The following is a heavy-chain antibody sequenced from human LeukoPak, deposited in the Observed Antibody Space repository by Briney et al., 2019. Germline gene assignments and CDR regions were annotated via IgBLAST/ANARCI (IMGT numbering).Heavy chain of an antibody. CDR1: GYPFINYG. Sequence: GASVKVSCKASGYPFINYGFHWVRQAPGQGLEWMGWISGYNGKTNYAQSFQGRVTMTTDTSTNTAYMELRSLRSDDTAVYYCARDQYWGQGTLVTVSS. CDR3: ARDQY. J-gene: IGHJ4*02. CDR2: ISGYNGKT. V-gene: IGHV1-18*01.